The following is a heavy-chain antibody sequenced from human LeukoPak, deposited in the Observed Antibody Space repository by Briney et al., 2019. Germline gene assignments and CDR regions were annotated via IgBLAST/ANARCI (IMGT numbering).Heavy chain of an antibody. J-gene: IGHJ4*02. Sequence: ASVKVSCKASGYTFTSYGITWVRQAPGQGLEWMGWISAYSGNTNYAQKLQGRVTMTTDTSTTTIYMELRSLRSDDTAVYYCARHMTPPGTRGFDYWGQGTLVTVSS. CDR2: ISAYSGNT. CDR1: GYTFTSYG. V-gene: IGHV1-18*01. D-gene: IGHD1/OR15-1a*01. CDR3: ARHMTPPGTRGFDY.